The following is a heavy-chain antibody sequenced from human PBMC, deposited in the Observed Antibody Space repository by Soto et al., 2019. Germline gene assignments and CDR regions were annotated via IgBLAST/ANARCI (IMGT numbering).Heavy chain of an antibody. D-gene: IGHD3-10*01. Sequence: GESLRLSCAASGYTFSDYYMSWIRQAPGKGLEWVSYISSSSSYTNYADSVKGRFTISRDNAKNSLYLQMNSLRAEDTAVYYCARAYTFRGAPDYWGQGTLVTVSS. CDR1: GYTFSDYY. J-gene: IGHJ4*02. CDR2: ISSSSSYT. CDR3: ARAYTFRGAPDY. V-gene: IGHV3-11*06.